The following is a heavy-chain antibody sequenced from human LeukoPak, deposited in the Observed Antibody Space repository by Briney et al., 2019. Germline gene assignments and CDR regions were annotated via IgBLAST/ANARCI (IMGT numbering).Heavy chain of an antibody. V-gene: IGHV1-18*01. CDR1: GYTFTSYG. Sequence: ASAKDSCKPSGYTFTSYGITWVRQAPGQGLEWMGWISGYNGNTKYAQKFQGRVTMTTDTSTSTAYMELRSLRSDDTAVYYCARDYGDYPSYWGQGTLVTVPS. CDR2: ISGYNGNT. CDR3: ARDYGDYPSY. D-gene: IGHD4-17*01. J-gene: IGHJ4*02.